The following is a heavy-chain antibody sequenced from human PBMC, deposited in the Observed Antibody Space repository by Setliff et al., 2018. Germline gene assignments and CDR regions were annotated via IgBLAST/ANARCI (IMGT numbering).Heavy chain of an antibody. CDR1: GASISSDAYY. J-gene: IGHJ4*02. V-gene: IGHV4-61*08. Sequence: KTSDTPSLTCIVSGASISSDAYYWSWTRQHPGKGLEWIGQIYTDGSTNYNPSLKSRITISIDTSKDQFSLKLISMTAADTAVYYCARGRNIATRLLDSWGQGTLVTVSS. D-gene: IGHD6-6*01. CDR3: ARGRNIATRLLDS. CDR2: IYTDGST.